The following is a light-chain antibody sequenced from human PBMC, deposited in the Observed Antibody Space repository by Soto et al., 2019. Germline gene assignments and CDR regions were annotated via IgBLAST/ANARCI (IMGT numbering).Light chain of an antibody. Sequence: QSLLTQPAPVSGSPGQSITISCTGTSSDVGGYNYVSWYQQHPGKAPKLMIYEVSNRPSGVSNRFSGSKSGNTASLTISGLQAEDEADYYCSSYTSSSTPYVLGTGTKV. J-gene: IGLJ1*01. V-gene: IGLV2-14*01. CDR3: SSYTSSSTPYV. CDR1: SSDVGGYNY. CDR2: EVS.